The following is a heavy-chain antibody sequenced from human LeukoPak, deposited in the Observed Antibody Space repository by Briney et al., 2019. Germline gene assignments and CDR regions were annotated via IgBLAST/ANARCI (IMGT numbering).Heavy chain of an antibody. V-gene: IGHV4-30-2*01. CDR2: IFHTGNS. Sequence: SETLSLTCTVSGDSISSGDYSWGWIRQPSGKGLEWIGYIFHTGNSYYNPSLRSRVTISVDRSRNQFSLRLTSVTAADTAVYYCARVLWFVNAPGSWLDPWGPGTLVAVSS. D-gene: IGHD3-10*01. CDR1: GDSISSGDYS. J-gene: IGHJ5*02. CDR3: ARVLWFVNAPGSWLDP.